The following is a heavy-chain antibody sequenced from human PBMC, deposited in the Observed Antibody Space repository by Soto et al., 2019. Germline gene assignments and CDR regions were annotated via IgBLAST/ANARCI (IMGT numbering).Heavy chain of an antibody. Sequence: SETLSLTCTVSGGSVSSGTYYWSWIRQPPGKGLEWIGHIHYTGSTTYNPSLKSRVTISVDTSKNQFSLKLSSVTAADTAVYYCAVGPCVGGGDCYCNFWGQGTLVTVYS. CDR1: GGSVSSGTYY. J-gene: IGHJ4*02. CDR3: AVGPCVGGGDCYCNF. D-gene: IGHD2-21*02. V-gene: IGHV4-61*01. CDR2: IHYTGST.